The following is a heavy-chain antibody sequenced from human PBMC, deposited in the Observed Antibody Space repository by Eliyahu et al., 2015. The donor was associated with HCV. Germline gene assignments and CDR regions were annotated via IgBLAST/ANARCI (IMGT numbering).Heavy chain of an antibody. CDR1: GGSISDYY. CDR2: IYYVLSI. D-gene: IGHD6-19*01. V-gene: IGHV4-59*01. Sequence: QVQLRESGPGLVKPSETLSLTCNFSGGSISDYYWGWIRQPPGKGLELIGYIYYVLSINXNPSLKSRVTMSMDTSKSEFSLMLTSVTAADTAMYYCARLRMTGWMDFWGQGALVTVSS. CDR3: ARLRMTGWMDF. J-gene: IGHJ4*02.